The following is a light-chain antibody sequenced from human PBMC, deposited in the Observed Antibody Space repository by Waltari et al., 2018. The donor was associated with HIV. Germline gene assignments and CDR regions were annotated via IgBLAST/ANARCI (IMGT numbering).Light chain of an antibody. V-gene: IGLV2-14*01. J-gene: IGLJ3*02. CDR1: DFDISGYNF. CDR2: EVS. Sequence: QSALTQPASVSGSPGQSITISCTGADFDISGYNFVSWFQHHPGKAPKVIIYEVSNRPSGVSYRFSGSKSGNTASLTISGLQPEDEAEYFCISYISSSTPVFGGGTKLTVL. CDR3: ISYISSSTPV.